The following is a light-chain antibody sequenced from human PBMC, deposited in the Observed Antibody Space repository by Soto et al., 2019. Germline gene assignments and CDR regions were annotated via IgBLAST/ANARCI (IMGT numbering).Light chain of an antibody. CDR3: QQYFGWPPRR. V-gene: IGKV3-15*01. Sequence: EVVMTQSPATLSVSPGERATLSCRASETVATNLAWYQQKPGQAPRLLISGASTRAAGISDRFRGSGSVTEFTLTISSLRSEDSAIYYCQQYFGWPPRRFGQGTKVEI. CDR1: ETVATN. J-gene: IGKJ1*01. CDR2: GAS.